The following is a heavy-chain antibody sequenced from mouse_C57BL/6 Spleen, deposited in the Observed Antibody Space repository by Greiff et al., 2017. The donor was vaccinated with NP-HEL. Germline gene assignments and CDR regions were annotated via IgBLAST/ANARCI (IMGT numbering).Heavy chain of an antibody. D-gene: IGHD1-1*01. V-gene: IGHV1-19*01. CDR1: GYTFTDYY. J-gene: IGHJ4*01. CDR3: ARDYYGSSYVGYYAMDY. CDR2: INPYNGGT. Sequence: EVQLQQSGPVLVKPGASVKMSCKASGYTFTDYYMNWVKQSHGKSLEWIGVINPYNGGTSYNQKFKGKATLTVDKSSSTAYMELNSLTSEDSAVYYCARDYYGSSYVGYYAMDYWGQGTSVTVSS.